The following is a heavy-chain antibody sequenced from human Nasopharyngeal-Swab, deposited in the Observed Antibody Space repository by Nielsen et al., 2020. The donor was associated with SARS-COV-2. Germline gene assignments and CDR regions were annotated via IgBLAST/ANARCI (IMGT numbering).Heavy chain of an antibody. CDR3: AREVSF. V-gene: IGHV7-4-1*02. CDR1: GYTFTGYP. CDR2: INTNTGTP. D-gene: IGHD2-8*01. Sequence: ASVKVSCKASGYTFTGYPMNWVRQAPGQGFEWRGWINTNTGTPTYAQGFTDRFVFSSDTSVSTAYLEISSLKAEDTAVYYCAREVSFWGQGSLVTVSS. J-gene: IGHJ4*02.